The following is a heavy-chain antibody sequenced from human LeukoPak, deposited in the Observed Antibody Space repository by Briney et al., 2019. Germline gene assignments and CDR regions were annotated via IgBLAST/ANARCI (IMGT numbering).Heavy chain of an antibody. J-gene: IGHJ4*02. V-gene: IGHV1-8*03. CDR1: GYTFTSYD. Sequence: VASVKVSCKASGYTFTSYDINWVRQATGQGLEWMGWMNPNSGNTGYAQKFQGRVTITRNTSMSTAYMELSSLRSEDTAVYYCARVPRDSSGYDYWGQGTLVTVSS. D-gene: IGHD3-22*01. CDR3: ARVPRDSSGYDY. CDR2: MNPNSGNT.